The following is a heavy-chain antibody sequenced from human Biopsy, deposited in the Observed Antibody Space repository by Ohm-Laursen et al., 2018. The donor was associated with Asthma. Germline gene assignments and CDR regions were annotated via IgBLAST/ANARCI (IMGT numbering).Heavy chain of an antibody. CDR3: ARVKDGYNFDF. CDR2: IYHSGGT. V-gene: IGHV4-30-2*01. D-gene: IGHD5-24*01. Sequence: TLSLTCAVSGGSISSGGYSWSWIRQPPGKGLEWIGYIYHSGGTYYNPSLKSRVTISVDRFKNQFTLKLSSVTATDTAVYYCARVKDGYNFDFWGQGTLVTVSS. CDR1: GGSISSGGYS. J-gene: IGHJ4*02.